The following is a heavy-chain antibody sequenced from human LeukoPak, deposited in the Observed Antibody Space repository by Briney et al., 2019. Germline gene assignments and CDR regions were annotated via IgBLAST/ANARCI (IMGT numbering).Heavy chain of an antibody. D-gene: IGHD6-19*01. V-gene: IGHV3-73*01. CDR2: IRGKANTYAT. Sequence: GGSLRLSCAASGFTFSGSAMHWVRQASGRGLEWLGRIRGKANTYATAYAASVKGRFTISRDDSNNTAYLQMNSLKTEDTAVYYCNRRDSSVYYFDYWGQGTLVTVSS. CDR3: NRRDSSVYYFDY. J-gene: IGHJ4*02. CDR1: GFTFSGSA.